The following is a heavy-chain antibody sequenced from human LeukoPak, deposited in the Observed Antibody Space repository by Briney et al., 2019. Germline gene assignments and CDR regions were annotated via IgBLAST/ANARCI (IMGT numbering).Heavy chain of an antibody. CDR1: GGSISSSSYY. CDR2: IYYSGST. J-gene: IGHJ4*02. Sequence: SETLSLTCTVSGGSISSSSYYWGWIRQPPGKGLEWIGSIYYSGSTYYNPSLKSRVTISVDTSMNQFSLKLSSVTAADTAVYYCARDVNAPRPAYFDYWGQGTLVTVSS. CDR3: ARDVNAPRPAYFDY. D-gene: IGHD2-8*01. V-gene: IGHV4-39*07.